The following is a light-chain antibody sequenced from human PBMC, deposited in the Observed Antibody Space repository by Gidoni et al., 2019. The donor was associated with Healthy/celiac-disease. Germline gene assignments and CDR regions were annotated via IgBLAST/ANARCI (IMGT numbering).Light chain of an antibody. Sequence: DIQMTQSPSSLSASVGDRVTITCRASHSISIYLNWYQQKPEKAPKLLIYAASSLQSGVPSRFSGSGSGTDFTLIISSLPPEDFATYYCQQSYSTLTFGGGTKVEIK. CDR3: QQSYSTLT. CDR2: AAS. CDR1: HSISIY. V-gene: IGKV1-39*01. J-gene: IGKJ4*01.